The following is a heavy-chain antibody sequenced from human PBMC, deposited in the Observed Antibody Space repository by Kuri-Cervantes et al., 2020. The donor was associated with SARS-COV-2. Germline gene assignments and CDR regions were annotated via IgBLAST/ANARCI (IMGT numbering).Heavy chain of an antibody. J-gene: IGHJ5*02. Sequence: GSLRLSCAIYGDTLSDSYWSWIRQSPGKRLEWIGEINHIGGANYNPSFRSRVTISVDPSKAQFSLNLISVTAADTAVYYCARLGGYRSGYNWFDPWGQGTLVTVSS. CDR3: ARLGGYRSGYNWFDP. CDR2: INHIGGA. V-gene: IGHV4-34*01. D-gene: IGHD5-18*01. CDR1: GDTLSDSY.